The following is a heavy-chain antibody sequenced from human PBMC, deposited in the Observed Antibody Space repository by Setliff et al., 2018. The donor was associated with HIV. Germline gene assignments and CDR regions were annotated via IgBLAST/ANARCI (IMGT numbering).Heavy chain of an antibody. CDR1: GGFISASDYY. Sequence: SETLSLTCTVSGGFISASDYYWSWIRQRPGKGLEWIGYIYHSGDAYYNPTLKSRLSLSVDTSGDQFSLDLTSVTAADTAVYYCATYNYDSRGYYSVWFDTWGQGTLVTVSS. CDR3: ATYNYDSRGYYSVWFDT. CDR2: IYHSGDA. J-gene: IGHJ5*02. V-gene: IGHV4-31*03. D-gene: IGHD3-22*01.